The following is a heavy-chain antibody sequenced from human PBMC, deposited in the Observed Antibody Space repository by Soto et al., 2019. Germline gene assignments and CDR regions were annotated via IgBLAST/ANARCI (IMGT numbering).Heavy chain of an antibody. CDR1: GFTFSDHY. CDR3: ARYIVATKYLDY. J-gene: IGHJ4*02. V-gene: IGHV3-72*01. Sequence: EVKLVESGGGLVQPGGSLRLSCAASGFTFSDHYMDWVRQAPGKGLEWIGRIKNKPKSYTTQYAASVKGRFTISRDDSINSLHLQMESLRADDTAVYYCARYIVATKYLDYWGQGTLVTVSS. CDR2: IKNKPKSYTT. D-gene: IGHD5-12*01.